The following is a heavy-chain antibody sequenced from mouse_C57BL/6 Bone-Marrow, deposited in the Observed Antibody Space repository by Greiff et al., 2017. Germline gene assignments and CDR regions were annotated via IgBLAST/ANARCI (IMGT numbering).Heavy chain of an antibody. CDR2: INPYNGGT. CDR3: ARESYSVNAMDY. Sequence: EVQLQQSGPVLVKPGASVKMSCKASGYTFTDYYMNWVKQSHGKSLEWIGVINPYNGGTSYNQKFKGKATLTVDKSSSTAYMELNSLTSEDSAVYYCARESYSVNAMDYWGQGTSVTVSS. V-gene: IGHV1-19*01. CDR1: GYTFTDYY. D-gene: IGHD2-12*01. J-gene: IGHJ4*01.